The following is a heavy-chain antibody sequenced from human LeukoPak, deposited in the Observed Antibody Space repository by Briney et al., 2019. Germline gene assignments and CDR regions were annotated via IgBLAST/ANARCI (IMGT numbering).Heavy chain of an antibody. J-gene: IGHJ4*02. Sequence: GGSLRLSCAASGFTFSSYAMHWVRQAPGKGLEWVAVISYDGSNKYYADSVKGRFTISRDNSKNTLYLQMNSLRAEDTAVYYCAKVRRDYGDYVGEGYYFDYWGQGTLVTVSS. CDR2: ISYDGSNK. CDR1: GFTFSSYA. CDR3: AKVRRDYGDYVGEGYYFDY. D-gene: IGHD4-17*01. V-gene: IGHV3-30-3*01.